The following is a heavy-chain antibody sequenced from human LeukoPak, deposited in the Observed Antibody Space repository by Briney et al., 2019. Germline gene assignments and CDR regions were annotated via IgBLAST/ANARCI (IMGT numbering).Heavy chain of an antibody. D-gene: IGHD1-20*01. CDR3: ARDPDVTGTTVPNWFDP. Sequence: SETLSLTCAVSGYSISSGYYWGWIRQPPGKGLEWIGSIYHSGSTYYNPSLKSRVTISVDTSKNQFSLKLSSVTAADTAVYYCARDPDVTGTTVPNWFDPWGQGTLVTVPS. V-gene: IGHV4-38-2*02. J-gene: IGHJ5*02. CDR1: GYSISSGYY. CDR2: IYHSGST.